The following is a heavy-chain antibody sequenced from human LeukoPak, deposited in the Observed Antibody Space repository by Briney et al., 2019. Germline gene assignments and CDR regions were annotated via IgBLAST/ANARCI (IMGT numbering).Heavy chain of an antibody. CDR2: INPSGGST. J-gene: IGHJ4*02. Sequence: ASVKVSCKASGYTFTSNYMHWVRQAPGQGLEWMGIINPSGGSTSYTQKFQGRVTMTRDMSTSTVYMELSSLRSEDTAVYYCARSRTTVDYWGQGTLVTVSS. D-gene: IGHD2-2*01. CDR3: ARSRTTVDY. V-gene: IGHV1-46*01. CDR1: GYTFTSNY.